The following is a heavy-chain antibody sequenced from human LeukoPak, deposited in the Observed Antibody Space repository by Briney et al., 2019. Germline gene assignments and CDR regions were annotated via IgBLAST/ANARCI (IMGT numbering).Heavy chain of an antibody. J-gene: IGHJ4*02. CDR1: GYTFTSYA. D-gene: IGHD2-2*02. CDR3: ARRGCSSTSCYIPY. V-gene: IGHV7-4-1*02. CDR2: INTNTGNP. Sequence: ASVKVSCKASGYTFTSYAMNWVRQAPGQGLEWMGWINTNTGNPTYAQGFTGRFVFSLDTSVSTAYLQISSLKAEDTAVYYCARRGCSSTSCYIPYWGQGTLVTVSS.